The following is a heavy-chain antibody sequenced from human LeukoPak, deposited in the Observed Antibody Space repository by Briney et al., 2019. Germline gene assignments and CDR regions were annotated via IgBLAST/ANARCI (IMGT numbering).Heavy chain of an antibody. V-gene: IGHV4-39*01. D-gene: IGHD4/OR15-4a*01. CDR1: AASISSSSHH. Sequence: PSETLSLTCTISAASISSSSHHWGWIRQSPGKGLEWIGSIYYGQTIYYNPSLNSRVTISVVTSKDQFTLQLNSVTAADTAVYYCGGNDGRGGANMGAFDSWGQGSLVTVSS. CDR2: IYYGQTI. J-gene: IGHJ5*01. CDR3: GGNDGRGGANMGAFDS.